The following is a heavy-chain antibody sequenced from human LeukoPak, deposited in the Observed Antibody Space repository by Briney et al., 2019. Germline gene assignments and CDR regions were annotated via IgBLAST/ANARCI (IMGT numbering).Heavy chain of an antibody. Sequence: ASVKVSCTSSGYTFTSYGISWVRQAPGQGLEWMGWISAYNGNTNYAQKLQGRVTMTTDTSTSTAYMELRSLRSDDTAVYYCASFSNNWDPDAFDIWGQGTMVTVSS. V-gene: IGHV1-18*01. CDR3: ASFSNNWDPDAFDI. CDR2: ISAYNGNT. J-gene: IGHJ3*02. CDR1: GYTFTSYG. D-gene: IGHD1-1*01.